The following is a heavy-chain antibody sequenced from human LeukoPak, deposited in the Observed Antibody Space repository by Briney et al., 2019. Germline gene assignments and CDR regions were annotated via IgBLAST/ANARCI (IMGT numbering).Heavy chain of an antibody. D-gene: IGHD2-15*01. CDR1: GFTFSHYW. J-gene: IGHJ4*02. V-gene: IGHV3-7*01. CDR2: MKEDGSQE. CDR3: ARYSYKHDC. Sequence: PGGSLRLSCAASGFTFSHYWMTWVRQAPGKGLEWVANMKEDGSQETYVDSVKGRLTISRDNAKNSLYLQMNNVRAEDTAVYYCARYSYKHDCWGQGTLVTVSS.